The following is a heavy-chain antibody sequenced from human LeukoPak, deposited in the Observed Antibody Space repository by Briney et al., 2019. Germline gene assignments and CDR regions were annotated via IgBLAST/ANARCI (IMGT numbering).Heavy chain of an antibody. CDR3: ARAMTYYDFWSGYYPLYYYYYYMDV. Sequence: GGSLRLSCAASGFTFSRFSMNWVCQAPGKGLEWVSTISSGSTYIFYADSVKGRFTISRDNAKNSLYLQMNSLRAEDTAVYYCARAMTYYDFWSGYYPLYYYYYYMDVWGKGTTVTVSS. J-gene: IGHJ6*03. V-gene: IGHV3-21*01. D-gene: IGHD3-3*01. CDR1: GFTFSRFS. CDR2: ISSGSTYI.